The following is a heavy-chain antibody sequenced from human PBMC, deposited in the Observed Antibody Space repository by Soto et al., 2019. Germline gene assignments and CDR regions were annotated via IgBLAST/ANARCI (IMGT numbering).Heavy chain of an antibody. J-gene: IGHJ5*02. Sequence: PGESLKISCKGSGYSFTDYWIGWVRQMPGKGPEWMGIIYPGDSDTRYSPSFEGQVTISADKSISIAYLQWSSLKASDSAIYYCARRQCSGGSCYGWFAPWGQGTLGTV. D-gene: IGHD2-15*01. CDR1: GYSFTDYW. V-gene: IGHV5-51*01. CDR2: IYPGDSDT. CDR3: ARRQCSGGSCYGWFAP.